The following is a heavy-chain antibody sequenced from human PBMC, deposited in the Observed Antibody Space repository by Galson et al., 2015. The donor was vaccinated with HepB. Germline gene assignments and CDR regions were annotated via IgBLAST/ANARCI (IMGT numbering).Heavy chain of an antibody. J-gene: IGHJ4*02. CDR3: ARGYKSGLIDY. Sequence: SLRLSCAASGFTFSRYWMNWVRQAPGKGLEWVANINQDGSEKYYVDSVKGRFTISRDNPRNSLYLQMNSLRAEDTAVYYCARGYKSGLIDYWGQGTLVTVSS. CDR1: GFTFSRYW. CDR2: INQDGSEK. V-gene: IGHV3-7*01. D-gene: IGHD3-3*01.